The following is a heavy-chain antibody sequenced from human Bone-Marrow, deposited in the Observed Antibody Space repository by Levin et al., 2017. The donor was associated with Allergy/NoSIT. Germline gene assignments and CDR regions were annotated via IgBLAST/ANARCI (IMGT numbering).Heavy chain of an antibody. Sequence: SGPTLVKPTQTLTLTCTFSGFSLSTTGVGVGWVRQPPGKALEWLALIYWDDDKRYSPSLKSRLTVTKDTSKNQVVLAMTNMDPEDTATYYCAHRRGGCSWNRGDFDYWGQGTLVTVSS. CDR2: IYWDDDK. D-gene: IGHD1-1*01. J-gene: IGHJ4*02. V-gene: IGHV2-5*02. CDR1: GFSLSTTGVG. CDR3: AHRRGGCSWNRGDFDY.